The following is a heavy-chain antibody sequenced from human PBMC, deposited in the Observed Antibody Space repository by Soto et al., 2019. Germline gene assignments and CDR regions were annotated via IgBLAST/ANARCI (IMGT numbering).Heavy chain of an antibody. V-gene: IGHV2-5*02. D-gene: IGHD3-9*01. Sequence: QITLKESGPTLVKPTQTLTLTCTFSGLSLSTSGVAVGWIRQPPGKALEWLALIYWDDDKRYSPSLKSRLTITKDTFKNQVVLTMTNMDPVDTSTYYCAHRLARGATGLYFQHWGQGTPVTVSS. CDR1: GLSLSTSGVA. J-gene: IGHJ1*01. CDR3: AHRLARGATGLYFQH. CDR2: IYWDDDK.